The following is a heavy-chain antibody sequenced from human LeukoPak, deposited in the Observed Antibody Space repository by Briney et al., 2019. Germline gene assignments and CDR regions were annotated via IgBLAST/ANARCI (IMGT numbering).Heavy chain of an antibody. J-gene: IGHJ4*02. CDR3: ARWAWYSSAWYPNHFDY. CDR1: GGTFSSYA. D-gene: IGHD6-19*01. V-gene: IGHV1-69*13. Sequence: SVKVSCKASGGTFSSYAISWVRQAPGQGLEWMGGIIPIFGTANYAQKFQGRVTITADESTSTAYMELSSLRSEDTAVYYCARWAWYSSAWYPNHFDYWGQGTLVTVSS. CDR2: IIPIFGTA.